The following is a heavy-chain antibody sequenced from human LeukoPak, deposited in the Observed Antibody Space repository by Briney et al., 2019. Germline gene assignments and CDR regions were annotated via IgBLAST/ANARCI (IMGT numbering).Heavy chain of an antibody. CDR2: IIPIFGTA. CDR3: ARGFFGGYYFDY. CDR1: GGTFSSYT. V-gene: IGHV1-69*13. J-gene: IGHJ4*02. D-gene: IGHD6-25*01. Sequence: SVKVSCKASGGTFSSYTISWVRQAPGQGLEWMGGIIPIFGTANYAQKFQGRVTITADESTSTAYMELSSLRSEDTAVYYCARGFFGGYYFDYWGQGTLVTVSS.